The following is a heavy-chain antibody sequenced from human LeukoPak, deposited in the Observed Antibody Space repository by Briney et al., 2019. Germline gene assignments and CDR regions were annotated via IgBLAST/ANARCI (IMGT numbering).Heavy chain of an antibody. CDR2: ISAYNGNT. V-gene: IGHV1-18*01. CDR3: ARVSLRIDYYYYYGMDV. CDR1: GYTFTSYG. D-gene: IGHD3-10*01. Sequence: GASVKVSCKASGYTFTSYGISWVRQAPGQVLEWMGWISAYNGNTNYAQKLQGRVTMTTDTSTSTAYMELRSLRSDDTAVYYCARVSLRIDYYYYYGMDVWGQGTTVTVSS. J-gene: IGHJ6*02.